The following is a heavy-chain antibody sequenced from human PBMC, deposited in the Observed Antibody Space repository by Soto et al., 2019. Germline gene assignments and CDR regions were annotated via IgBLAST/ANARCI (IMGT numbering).Heavy chain of an antibody. CDR3: ARRRGRVGFDY. V-gene: IGHV4-39*01. CDR2: IYYSGST. Sequence: QLQLQESGPGLVKPSETLSLTCTVSGGSISSSSYYWGWIRQPPGKGLEWIGSIYYSGSTYYNPSLKSRVTISVDTSKNQFSLKLSSVTAADTAVYYCARRRGRVGFDYWGQGTLVTVSS. D-gene: IGHD1-26*01. J-gene: IGHJ4*02. CDR1: GGSISSSSYY.